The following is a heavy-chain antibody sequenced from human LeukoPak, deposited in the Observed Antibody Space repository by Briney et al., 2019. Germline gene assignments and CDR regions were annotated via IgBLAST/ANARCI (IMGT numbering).Heavy chain of an antibody. Sequence: SETLSLTCTVSGGSVSSYYWSWIRQPPGKGLEWIGYIYSSGSTNYNPSLKSRVTMSVDTSKNQFSLKVSSVTAADTAVYYCARVFDSGSQAYFYYMDVWGKGTTVTIFS. CDR3: ARVFDSGSQAYFYYMDV. J-gene: IGHJ6*03. D-gene: IGHD3-10*01. CDR1: GGSVSSYY. V-gene: IGHV4-59*02. CDR2: IYSSGST.